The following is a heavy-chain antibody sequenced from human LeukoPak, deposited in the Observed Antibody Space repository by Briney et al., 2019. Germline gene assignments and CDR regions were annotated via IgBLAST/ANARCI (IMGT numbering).Heavy chain of an antibody. CDR3: NTDSGPLRMTTVTISDY. CDR2: IKSKTDGGTT. Sequence: GGSLRLSCGASGFTFSNYWMSWVRQAPGKGLEWVGHIKSKTDGGTTDYAPLVKGRFTISRDDSKNMLYLQMNSLETEDTAVYYCNTDSGPLRMTTVTISDYWGQGTLVTVSS. CDR1: GFTFSNYW. J-gene: IGHJ4*02. D-gene: IGHD4-17*01. V-gene: IGHV3-15*01.